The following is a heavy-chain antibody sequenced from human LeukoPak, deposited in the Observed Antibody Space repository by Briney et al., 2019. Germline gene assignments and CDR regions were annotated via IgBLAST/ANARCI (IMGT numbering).Heavy chain of an antibody. D-gene: IGHD5-18*01. CDR2: INPNSGGT. Sequence: GASVKVSCKASGYTFTGYYMHWVRQAPGQGLEWMGWINPNSGGTNYAQKFQGRVTMTRDTSISTAYMELSGLRSDDTAVYYCAREMDTAMVERYYFDYWGQGTLVTVSS. J-gene: IGHJ4*02. CDR1: GYTFTGYY. CDR3: AREMDTAMVERYYFDY. V-gene: IGHV1-2*02.